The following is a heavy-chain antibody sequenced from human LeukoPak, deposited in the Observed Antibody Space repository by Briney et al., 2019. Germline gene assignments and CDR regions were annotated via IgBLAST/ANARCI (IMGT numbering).Heavy chain of an antibody. J-gene: IGHJ3*02. Sequence: PSETLSLTCTVSGYSISSGYYWGWIRQPPGKGLEWIGSIYHTGYTYNNPPLKSRVTISVNTSKNHFSLTLCSVTAADTAVYYCARSDGYGLVGIWGQGTMVTVSS. D-gene: IGHD3-10*01. CDR1: GYSISSGYY. CDR3: ARSDGYGLVGI. CDR2: IYHTGYT. V-gene: IGHV4-38-2*02.